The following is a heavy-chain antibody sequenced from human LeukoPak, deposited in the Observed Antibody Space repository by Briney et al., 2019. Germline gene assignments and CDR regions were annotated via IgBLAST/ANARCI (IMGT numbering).Heavy chain of an antibody. Sequence: GGSLRLSCAASGFTLSSDWMHWVRQPPGKGLVWVSRISLDGSSTTYADSVKGRFTVSRDNAKNTLYLQMNSLRAEDTAVYYCARASSWALDYWGQGTLVTVSS. CDR2: ISLDGSST. V-gene: IGHV3-74*01. CDR3: ARASSWALDY. CDR1: GFTLSSDW. D-gene: IGHD6-13*01. J-gene: IGHJ4*02.